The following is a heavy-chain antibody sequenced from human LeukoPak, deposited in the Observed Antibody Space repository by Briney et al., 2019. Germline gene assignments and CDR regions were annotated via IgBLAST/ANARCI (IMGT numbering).Heavy chain of an antibody. D-gene: IGHD1-26*01. CDR3: TTRGGSFSIFDY. J-gene: IGHJ4*02. V-gene: IGHV3-15*01. CDR2: IKSKADGGTT. CDR1: GFTFSDAW. Sequence: GGSLRLSCAASGFTFSDAWMSWVRQAPGKGLEWVGRIKSKADGGTTDYAAPVKGRFTISRDDSKNTLYLQMNSLKTEDTAVYYCTTRGGSFSIFDYWGQGTLVTVSS.